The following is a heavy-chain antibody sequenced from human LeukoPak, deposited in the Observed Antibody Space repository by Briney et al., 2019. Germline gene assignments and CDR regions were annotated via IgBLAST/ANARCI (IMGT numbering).Heavy chain of an antibody. CDR3: ARDLFLDV. V-gene: IGHV3-23*01. Sequence: SGGSLRLSCAASGFTFTRYGINWVRQAPGKGLEWVSAVNPSGGSTYYADSVKGRFTISRDNSKNTLYLQMNSLRAEDTAVYYCARDLFLDVWGQGTTVTVSS. CDR2: VNPSGGST. J-gene: IGHJ6*02. CDR1: GFTFTRYG. D-gene: IGHD2/OR15-2a*01.